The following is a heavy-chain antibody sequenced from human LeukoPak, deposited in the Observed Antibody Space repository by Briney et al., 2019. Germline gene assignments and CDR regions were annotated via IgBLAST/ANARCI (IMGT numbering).Heavy chain of an antibody. J-gene: IGHJ4*02. D-gene: IGHD2-15*01. Sequence: GGSLRLSCAASRFTFRNYGMHWVRQAPGKALEWVAVIWYDGSEKYYVDSVKGRFTVSRDNSKTTVYLQMNSLRVEDTAVYYCARDRGWPAVHFDLWGQGTLVTVSS. CDR2: IWYDGSEK. CDR3: ARDRGWPAVHFDL. V-gene: IGHV3-33*01. CDR1: RFTFRNYG.